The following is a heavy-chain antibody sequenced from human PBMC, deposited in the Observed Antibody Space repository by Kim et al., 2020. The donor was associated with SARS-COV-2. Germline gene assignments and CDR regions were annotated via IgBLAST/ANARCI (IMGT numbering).Heavy chain of an antibody. J-gene: IGHJ6*02. D-gene: IGHD3-10*01. Sequence: SETLSLTCTVSGGSISSYYWSWIRQPPGKGLEWIGYIYYSGSTNYNPSLKRRVTISVDTSKNQFSLKLSSVTAADTAVYYCASRSMVRGVNYYYYYGMDVWGQGTTVTVSS. CDR1: GGSISSYY. V-gene: IGHV4-59*13. CDR3: ASRSMVRGVNYYYYYGMDV. CDR2: IYYSGST.